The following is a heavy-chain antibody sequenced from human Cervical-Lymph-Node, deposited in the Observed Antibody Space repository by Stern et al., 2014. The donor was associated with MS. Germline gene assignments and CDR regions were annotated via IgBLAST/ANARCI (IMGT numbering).Heavy chain of an antibody. CDR3: ARDDDYTRRAIDY. D-gene: IGHD4-11*01. CDR1: GYTFTYYA. Sequence: VQLVESGAEVKKPGASVNVSCKTSGYTFTYYAISWIRQAPGQGLEWVGWISPYTGNPNLVQKLQGRVAMTTDTSTSTAYMELRSLRSDDTAVYYCARDDDYTRRAIDYWGQGTLVTVSS. V-gene: IGHV1-18*01. J-gene: IGHJ4*02. CDR2: ISPYTGNP.